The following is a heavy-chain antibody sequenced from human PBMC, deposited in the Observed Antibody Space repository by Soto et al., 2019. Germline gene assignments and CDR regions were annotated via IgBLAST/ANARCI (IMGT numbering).Heavy chain of an antibody. CDR3: AKAIIRYFDWLLAPDAFDI. D-gene: IGHD3-9*01. V-gene: IGHV3-23*01. J-gene: IGHJ3*02. Sequence: GGSLRLSCAASGFTFSSYAMSWVRQAPGKGLEWVSAISGSGGSTYYADSVKGRFTISRDNSKNTLYLQMNSLRAEDTAVYYCAKAIIRYFDWLLAPDAFDIWGQRTMVNVSS. CDR2: ISGSGGST. CDR1: GFTFSSYA.